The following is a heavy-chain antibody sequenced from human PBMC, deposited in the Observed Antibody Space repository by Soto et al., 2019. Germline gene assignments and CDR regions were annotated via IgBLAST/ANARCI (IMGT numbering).Heavy chain of an antibody. V-gene: IGHV4-61*01. CDR2: IYHSGST. Sequence: SETLSLTCTVSRGSVRSGTYYWSWIRQPPGKGLEWIGNIYHSGSTKYNPSLGSRVTISVDKSKSQFSLKLGSVTAADTAVYYCARDYGASWYNLDYWGQGTLVTVSS. J-gene: IGHJ4*02. D-gene: IGHD6-13*01. CDR3: ARDYGASWYNLDY. CDR1: RGSVRSGTYY.